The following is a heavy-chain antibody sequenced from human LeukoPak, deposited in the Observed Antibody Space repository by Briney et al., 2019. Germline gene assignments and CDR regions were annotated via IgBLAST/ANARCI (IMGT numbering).Heavy chain of an antibody. CDR1: GFTFSSYS. CDR2: ISSSSSYI. J-gene: IGHJ2*01. CDR3: ARAGRIAARPGTYWYFDL. Sequence: GGSLRLSCAASGFTFSSYSMNWVRQAPGKGLEWVSSISSSSSYIYYADSVKGRFTISRDNAKNSLYLQMNSLRAEDTAVYYCARAGRIAARPGTYWYFDLWGRGTLVTVSS. V-gene: IGHV3-21*01. D-gene: IGHD6-6*01.